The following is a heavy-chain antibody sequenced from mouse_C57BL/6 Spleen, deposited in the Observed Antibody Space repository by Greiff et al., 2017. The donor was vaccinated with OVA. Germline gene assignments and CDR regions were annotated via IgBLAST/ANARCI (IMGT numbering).Heavy chain of an antibody. CDR2: IYPGDGDT. CDR3: ARSLYEGYFDV. Sequence: QVQLKQSGAELVKPGASVKISCKASGYAFSSYWMNWVKQRPGKGLEWIGQIYPGDGDTNYNGKFKGKATLTADKSSSTAYMQLSSLTSEDSAVYFCARSLYEGYFDVWGTGTTVTVSS. CDR1: GYAFSSYW. J-gene: IGHJ1*03. D-gene: IGHD1-1*01. V-gene: IGHV1-80*01.